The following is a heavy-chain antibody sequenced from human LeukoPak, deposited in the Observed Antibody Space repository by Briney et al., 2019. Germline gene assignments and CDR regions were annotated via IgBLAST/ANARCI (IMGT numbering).Heavy chain of an antibody. CDR3: ARDRGDFWSGSDWFDP. CDR1: GFTFSSYW. CDR2: IKQDGSGK. Sequence: GGSLRLSCAASGFTFSSYWMSWVRQAPGKGLEWVANIKQDGSGKYYVDSVKGRFTISRDNAKNSLYLQMNSLRAEDTAVYYCARDRGDFWSGSDWFDPWGQGTLVTVSS. J-gene: IGHJ5*02. D-gene: IGHD3-3*01. V-gene: IGHV3-7*01.